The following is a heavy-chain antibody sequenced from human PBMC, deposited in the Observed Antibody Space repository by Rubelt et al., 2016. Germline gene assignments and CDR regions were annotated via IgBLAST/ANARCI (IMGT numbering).Heavy chain of an antibody. D-gene: IGHD1-1*01. CDR2: IKSKTDGGTT. J-gene: IGHJ5*02. Sequence: APGKGLEWVGRIKSKTDGGTTDYAAPVKGRFTISRDDSKSTLYLQMNSLKTEDTAVYYCTTGVEFDPWGQGTLVTVSS. CDR3: TTGVEFDP. V-gene: IGHV3-15*01.